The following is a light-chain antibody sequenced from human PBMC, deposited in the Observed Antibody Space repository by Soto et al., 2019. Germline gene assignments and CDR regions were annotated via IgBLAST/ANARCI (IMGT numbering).Light chain of an antibody. V-gene: IGKV3-15*01. J-gene: IGKJ1*01. CDR1: QSVSSK. CDR3: QQYNNWPWT. CDR2: DAS. Sequence: DIVMTQSPAALSVSPGERATLSCRASQSVSSKLAWHQRKPGQAPRLLLYDASTRATGIPARFSGSGSGTEFTLTINSLQSEDSAIYSCQQYNNWPWTFGQGTKVDIK.